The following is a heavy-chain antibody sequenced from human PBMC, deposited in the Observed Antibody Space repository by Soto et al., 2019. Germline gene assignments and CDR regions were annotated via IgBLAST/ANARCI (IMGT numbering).Heavy chain of an antibody. V-gene: IGHV4-4*07. CDR1: GADINTYS. J-gene: IGHJ6*02. D-gene: IGHD6-19*01. Sequence: PSETLSLTCSVSGADINTYSWTWIRQPAGKGLEWIGRIYTSASINYNPSLRGRVTLSVDTSTNQVSLKLASVTAADTAVYYCARDREAGYNCYYGMDVWGQGTTVTGSS. CDR2: IYTSASI. CDR3: ARDREAGYNCYYGMDV.